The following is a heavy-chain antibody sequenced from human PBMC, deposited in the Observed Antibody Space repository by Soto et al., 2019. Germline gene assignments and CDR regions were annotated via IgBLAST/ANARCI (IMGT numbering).Heavy chain of an antibody. D-gene: IGHD1-1*01. CDR1: GFTFSNYG. CDR2: ISYDGSKK. V-gene: IGHV3-30*18. CDR3: ANGREGYNKPEPEFDY. Sequence: GGSLRLSCAVSGFTFSNYGMNWVRQAPGKGLEWVAGISYDGSKKYYADSVKGRFTISRENSKNTMYLQMNSLTAEDTAVYYCANGREGYNKPEPEFDYWGQGTLVTVSS. J-gene: IGHJ4*02.